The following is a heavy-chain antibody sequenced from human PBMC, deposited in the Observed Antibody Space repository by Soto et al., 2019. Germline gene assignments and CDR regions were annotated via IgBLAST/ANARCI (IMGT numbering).Heavy chain of an antibody. CDR1: GGSIDSGVYY. J-gene: IGHJ4*02. CDR3: ARGHDYVWGSYRYLEDYFDY. V-gene: IGHV4-31*03. Sequence: SETLSLTCTVSGGSIDSGVYYWIWIRQLPGKGLEWIGYISYSGSTNYNPSLKSRVTISIDTSKNQFSLNLSSVTAADAAVYYCARGHDYVWGSYRYLEDYFDYWGQGTLVTVSS. CDR2: ISYSGST. D-gene: IGHD3-16*02.